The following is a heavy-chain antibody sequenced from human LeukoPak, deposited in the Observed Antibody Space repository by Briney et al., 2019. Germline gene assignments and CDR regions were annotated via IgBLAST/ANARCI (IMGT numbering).Heavy chain of an antibody. CDR1: DFNFITYA. J-gene: IGHJ4*02. D-gene: IGHD3-10*01. Sequence: PGGSLRLSCAASDFNFITYAMSWVRQAPGKGLEWVSTISGGGDVTYYADSVKGRFTISRDNSKNTLYLQMNSLRVEDTAVYYCARDSSMLRGPLGIYYFDFWGQGTLVTVSS. CDR2: ISGGGDVT. CDR3: ARDSSMLRGPLGIYYFDF. V-gene: IGHV3-23*01.